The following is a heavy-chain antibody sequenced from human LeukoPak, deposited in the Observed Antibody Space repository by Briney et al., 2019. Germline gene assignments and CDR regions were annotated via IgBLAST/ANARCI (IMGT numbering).Heavy chain of an antibody. CDR3: AMTGELYYDILTGYRTFDY. D-gene: IGHD3-9*01. CDR1: GGSFSGYY. V-gene: IGHV4-34*01. CDR2: INHSGST. Sequence: SETLSLTCAVYGGSFSGYYWSWIRQPPGKGLERIGEINHSGSTNYNPSLKSRVTISVDTSKNQFSLKLSSVTAADTAVYYCAMTGELYYDILTGYRTFDYWGQGTLVTVSS. J-gene: IGHJ4*02.